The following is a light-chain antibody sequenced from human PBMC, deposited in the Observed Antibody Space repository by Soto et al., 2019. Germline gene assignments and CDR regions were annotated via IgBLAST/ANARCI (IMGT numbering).Light chain of an antibody. J-gene: IGKJ3*01. CDR3: QQYGSSPLFT. Sequence: ESVLTQSPGTLSLSPGERATLSCRASQSVSSSYLAWYQQKPGQAPRLLIYVASSRATGIPDRFSGSGSGTDFTLTISRLEPEDFAVYYCQQYGSSPLFTFGPGNKVDIK. CDR2: VAS. CDR1: QSVSSSY. V-gene: IGKV3-20*01.